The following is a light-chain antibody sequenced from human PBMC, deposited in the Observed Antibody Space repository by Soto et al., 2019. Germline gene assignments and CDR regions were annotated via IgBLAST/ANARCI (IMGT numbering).Light chain of an antibody. CDR3: QQYDNLPPTWT. J-gene: IGKJ1*01. V-gene: IGKV1-33*01. CDR1: QSISSW. Sequence: DIQMTQSPSTLSASVGDRVTITRRASQSISSWLAWYQQKPGKAPKLLLYDASNLETGVPSRFSGGASGTHITVTISNLQPEDIATDYCQQYDNLPPTWTFGQGTKVDIK. CDR2: DAS.